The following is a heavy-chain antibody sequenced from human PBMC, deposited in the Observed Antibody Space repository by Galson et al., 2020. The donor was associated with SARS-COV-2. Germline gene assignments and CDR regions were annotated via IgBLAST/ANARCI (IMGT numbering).Heavy chain of an antibody. CDR2: VNVGGNT. J-gene: IGHJ6*03. CDR3: ARGHRGVVPSPVLGLGPFYSYYYMGV. V-gene: IGHV4-34*01. Sequence: SETLSLTCAVYGGSFSGYSWTWIRLPPGKGLEWIGEVNVGGNTNYSPSLRSRVTVSVDTSKNQFSLNLRSVTAADTALYYCARGHRGVVPSPVLGLGPFYSYYYMGVWATGTTVTVSS. CDR1: GGSFSGYS. D-gene: IGHD3-10*01.